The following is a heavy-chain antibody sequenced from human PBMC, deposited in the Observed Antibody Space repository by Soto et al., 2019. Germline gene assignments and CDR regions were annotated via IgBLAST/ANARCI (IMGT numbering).Heavy chain of an antibody. Sequence: PSETLSLTCAVYGGSFSGYYWSWIRQPPGKGLEWIGEINHSGSTNYNPSLKSRVTISVDTSKNQFSLKLSSVTAADTAVYYCARDKVELFRREKSWFDPWGQGTLVTVS. CDR1: GGSFSGYY. V-gene: IGHV4-34*01. J-gene: IGHJ5*02. CDR2: INHSGST. D-gene: IGHD1-26*01. CDR3: ARDKVELFRREKSWFDP.